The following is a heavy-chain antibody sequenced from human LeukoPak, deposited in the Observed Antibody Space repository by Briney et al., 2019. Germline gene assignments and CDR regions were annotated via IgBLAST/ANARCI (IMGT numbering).Heavy chain of an antibody. D-gene: IGHD6-13*01. J-gene: IGHJ4*02. V-gene: IGHV4-59*12. CDR3: ARDRGGSWYLY. Sequence: SETLSLTCTVSGGSISSYYWSWIRQPPGKGLEWIGYIYYSGSTDYNPSLKSRVTISVDTSKNQFSLKLSSVTAADTAVYYCARDRGGSWYLYWGQGTLVTVSS. CDR2: IYYSGST. CDR1: GGSISSYY.